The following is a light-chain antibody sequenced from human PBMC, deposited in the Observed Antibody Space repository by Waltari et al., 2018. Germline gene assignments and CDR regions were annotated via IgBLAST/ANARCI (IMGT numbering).Light chain of an antibody. V-gene: IGLV8-61*01. J-gene: IGLJ3*02. CDR2: KRN. CDR1: SGSVSFTSY. Sequence: QTVVTQEPSLSVSPGGTVTLTCALSSGSVSFTSYATWYQQTPGQTPRTLRYKRNSRSSGVPDRFSGSILGNKAALTITGAQAEDESDYYCSLYMGSGIWVFGGGTKLTVL. CDR3: SLYMGSGIWV.